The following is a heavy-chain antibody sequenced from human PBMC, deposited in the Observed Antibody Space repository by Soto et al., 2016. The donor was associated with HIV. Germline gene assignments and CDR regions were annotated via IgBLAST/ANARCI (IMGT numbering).Heavy chain of an antibody. CDR1: GFTFSGSI. CDR2: IGGRANTYAT. CDR3: TSELYYYSSSGHYRTPTLDY. V-gene: IGHV3-73*01. D-gene: IGHD3-22*01. J-gene: IGHJ4*02. Sequence: EMRLVQSGGGLVQPGGSLTLSCTASGFTFSGSITHWVRHAPGKGLEWVGHIGGRANTYATEYAASVKGRFLISRDDSKNTAYLQMSSLKTEDTAVYYCTSELYYYSSSGHYRTPTLDYWGQGTLVTVSS.